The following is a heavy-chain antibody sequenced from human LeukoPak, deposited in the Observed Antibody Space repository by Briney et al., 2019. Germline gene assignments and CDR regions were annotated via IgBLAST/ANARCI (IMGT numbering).Heavy chain of an antibody. D-gene: IGHD2-2*01. V-gene: IGHV3-66*01. J-gene: IGHJ4*02. CDR1: GFTFSNAW. Sequence: GGSLRLSCAASGFTFSNAWMSWVRQAPGKGLEWVSLIYSGGSTYYADSVKGRFTISRDNSKNTLYLQMNSLRAEDTAVYYCSSGGYCSSTRCYGENWGQGTLVTVSS. CDR2: IYSGGST. CDR3: SSGGYCSSTRCYGEN.